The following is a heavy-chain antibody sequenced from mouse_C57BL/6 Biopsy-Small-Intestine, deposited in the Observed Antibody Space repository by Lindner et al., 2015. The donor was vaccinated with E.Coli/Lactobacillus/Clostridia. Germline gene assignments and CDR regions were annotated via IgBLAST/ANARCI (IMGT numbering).Heavy chain of an antibody. D-gene: IGHD2-12*01. V-gene: IGHV1-9*01. CDR3: ARFPYYSDPYAMDY. CDR1: GYTISGSW. CDR2: ILPGSGST. Sequence: VQLQESGAEVMKPGASVKLSCKATGYTISGSWTEWVKERPGHGLEWIGEILPGSGSTNYNEKFKDKATFTADASSNTAYMQLSSLTTEDSAIYYCARFPYYSDPYAMDYWGQGTSVTVSS. J-gene: IGHJ4*01.